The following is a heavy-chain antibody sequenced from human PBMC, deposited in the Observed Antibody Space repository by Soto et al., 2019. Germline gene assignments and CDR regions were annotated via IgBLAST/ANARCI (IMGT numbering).Heavy chain of an antibody. CDR1: GFTFSSYA. Sequence: QVQLVESGGGVVQPGRSLRLSCAASGFTFSSYAMHWVRQAPGKGLEWVAVISHDASITAYPDSVKGRFTISRDNSNNTLYLQLNSLRPDDTAVYRCVRDGVAAKPDYFAYWGQGSLVTVSS. CDR2: ISHDASIT. CDR3: VRDGVAAKPDYFAY. D-gene: IGHD2-2*02. V-gene: IGHV3-30-3*01. J-gene: IGHJ4*02.